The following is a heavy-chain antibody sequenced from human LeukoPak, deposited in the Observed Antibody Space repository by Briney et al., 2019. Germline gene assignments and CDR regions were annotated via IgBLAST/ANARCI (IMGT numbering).Heavy chain of an antibody. V-gene: IGHV3-30-3*01. D-gene: IGHD1-26*01. CDR3: ARPYGSYDPHIPENIDY. Sequence: PGGSLRLSCAASGFTFSSYAMHWVRQAPGKGLEWVAVISYDGSNKYYADSVKGRFTISRDNSKNTLYLQMNSLRAEDTAVYYCARPYGSYDPHIPENIDYWGQGTLVTVSS. CDR1: GFTFSSYA. CDR2: ISYDGSNK. J-gene: IGHJ4*02.